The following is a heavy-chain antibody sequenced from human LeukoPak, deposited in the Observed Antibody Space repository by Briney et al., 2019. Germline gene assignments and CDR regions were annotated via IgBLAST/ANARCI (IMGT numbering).Heavy chain of an antibody. V-gene: IGHV4-31*03. Sequence: SETLSLTCTVSGGSISSGGYYWSWIRQHPGKGLEWIGYIYYSGSTYYNPSLKSRVTISVDTSKNQFSLKLTSVTAADTAVYYCARYSSSPADFDYWGQGTWSPSPQ. D-gene: IGHD6-6*01. CDR3: ARYSSSPADFDY. J-gene: IGHJ4*02. CDR2: IYYSGST. CDR1: GGSISSGGYY.